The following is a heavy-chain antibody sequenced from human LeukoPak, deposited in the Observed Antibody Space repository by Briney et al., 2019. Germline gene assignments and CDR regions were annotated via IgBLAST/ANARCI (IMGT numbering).Heavy chain of an antibody. CDR2: INPGGDNT. D-gene: IGHD5-24*01. Sequence: GASVKVSCKASGYTFTTSYIHWGRQAPGQRLEWMGLINPGGDNTNYAQNFQGRVTMTSDTSARTVYMELSSLRSEDTAIYYCARIRDGYNDAYDIWGQGTVVTVPS. J-gene: IGHJ3*02. CDR1: GYTFTTSY. V-gene: IGHV1-46*01. CDR3: ARIRDGYNDAYDI.